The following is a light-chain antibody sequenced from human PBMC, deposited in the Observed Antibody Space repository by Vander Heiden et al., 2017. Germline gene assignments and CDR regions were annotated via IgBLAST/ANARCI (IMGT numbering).Light chain of an antibody. CDR2: YNSESDK. CDR1: GGIYVGSYR. CDR3: MLWRSGTYV. V-gene: IGLV5-45*03. J-gene: IGLJ1*01. Sequence: QAVLTQPSSPSASPGASASLTCTLGGGIYVGSYRMFWHQQKPGSPPQYLLRYNSESDKQKASGVPSRFSGSTAPSADARILVISDLQSEDEADYYCMLWRSGTYVFGTGTRVTVL.